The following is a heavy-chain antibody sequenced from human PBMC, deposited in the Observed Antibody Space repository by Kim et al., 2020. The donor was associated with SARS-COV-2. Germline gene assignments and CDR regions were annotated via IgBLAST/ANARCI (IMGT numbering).Heavy chain of an antibody. J-gene: IGHJ4*02. V-gene: IGHV5-10-1*01. CDR3: ARLMHYDILTGYRYYFDY. CDR2: IDPSDSYT. CDR1: GYSFTSYW. D-gene: IGHD3-9*01. Sequence: GESLKISCKGSGYSFTSYWISWVRQMPGKGLEWMGRIDPSDSYTNYSPSFQGHVTISADKSISTAYLQWSSLKASDTAMYYCARLMHYDILTGYRYYFDYWGQGPLVTVSS.